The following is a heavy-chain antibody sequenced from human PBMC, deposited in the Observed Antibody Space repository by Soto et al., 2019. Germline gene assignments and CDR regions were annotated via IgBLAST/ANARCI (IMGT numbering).Heavy chain of an antibody. Sequence: GGSLRLSCAASGFTFSSYAMHWVRQAPGKGLEWVAVISYDGSNKYYADSVKGRFTISRDNSKNTLYLQMNSLRAEDTAVYYCARESYQLLGGFDPWGQGTLVTVSS. D-gene: IGHD2-2*01. J-gene: IGHJ5*02. V-gene: IGHV3-30*14. CDR2: ISYDGSNK. CDR3: ARESYQLLGGFDP. CDR1: GFTFSSYA.